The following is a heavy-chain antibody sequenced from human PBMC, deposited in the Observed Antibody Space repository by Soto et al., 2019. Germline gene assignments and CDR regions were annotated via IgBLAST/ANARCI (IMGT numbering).Heavy chain of an antibody. CDR3: ARTSTFDC. V-gene: IGHV4-34*01. J-gene: IGHJ4*02. Sequence: QVQLQQWGAGLLKPSETLSLTCAVYCGSFRGYYWSWIRQPPGKGLEWLGEINHSGSTNYNPSLKRRVTMSVVTSTNQFSLRLSSVTAADPAVYYCARTSTFDCCGQGTLVTVSS. CDR1: CGSFRGYY. D-gene: IGHD6-6*01. CDR2: INHSGST.